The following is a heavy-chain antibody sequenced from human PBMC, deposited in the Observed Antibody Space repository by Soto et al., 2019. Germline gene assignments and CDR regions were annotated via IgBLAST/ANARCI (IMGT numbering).Heavy chain of an antibody. Sequence: GESLKISCKGSGYSFTSYWIGWVRQMPGKGLEWMGIIYPGDSDTRYSPSFQGQVTISADKSISTAYLQWGSLKASDTAMYYCARQGGLDSGYDSPYYYYGMDVWGQGTTVTVSS. CDR2: IYPGDSDT. CDR1: GYSFTSYW. J-gene: IGHJ6*02. V-gene: IGHV5-51*01. D-gene: IGHD5-12*01. CDR3: ARQGGLDSGYDSPYYYYGMDV.